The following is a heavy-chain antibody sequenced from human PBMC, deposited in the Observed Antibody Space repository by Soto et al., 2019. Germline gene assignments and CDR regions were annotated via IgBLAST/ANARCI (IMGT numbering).Heavy chain of an antibody. CDR3: AKASLGQCTGATGYDFDY. CDR2: FSGDHETT. CDR1: GFPFTSYA. Sequence: EVQLLESGGGLVQPGGSLRLSCSASGFPFTSYAMSWVRQAPGKRLEWVSTFSGDHETTYTAGSVKGRFNISRDNSKNTLYWQMNSLRDEDTAVYYCAKASLGQCTGATGYDFDYWVQGTLVTVSS. J-gene: IGHJ4*02. V-gene: IGHV3-23*01. D-gene: IGHD2-8*02.